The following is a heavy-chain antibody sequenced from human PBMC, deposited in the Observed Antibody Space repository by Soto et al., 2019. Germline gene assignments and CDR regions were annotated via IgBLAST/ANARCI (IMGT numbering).Heavy chain of an antibody. CDR1: GLAFIDYW. D-gene: IGHD1-1*01. V-gene: IGHV3-7*03. CDR2: IKFDGSVK. CDR3: AKDRNYLAIVKMATTGMDV. J-gene: IGHJ6*02. Sequence: GSLEIACAASGLAFIDYWIGWGRNSPCKWREWVANIKFDGSVKQYVDSVRGRFTISRDNSKNTVFLQMNSLTPEDTAVYYCAKDRNYLAIVKMATTGMDVWGQGTTVTVSS.